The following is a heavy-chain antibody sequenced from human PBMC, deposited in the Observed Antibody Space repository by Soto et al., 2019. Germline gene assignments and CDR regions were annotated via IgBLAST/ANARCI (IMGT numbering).Heavy chain of an antibody. Sequence: QVQLVESGGGVVQPGRSLRLYCAASGFTFSSYGMHWVRQAPGKGLEWVAVISYDGSNKYYADSVKGRFTISRDNSKNTLYLQMNSLRAEDTAMYYCAKDRTPGYYYDSSGYPGLDYWGQGSLVTVSS. V-gene: IGHV3-30*18. CDR3: AKDRTPGYYYDSSGYPGLDY. D-gene: IGHD3-22*01. J-gene: IGHJ4*02. CDR2: ISYDGSNK. CDR1: GFTFSSYG.